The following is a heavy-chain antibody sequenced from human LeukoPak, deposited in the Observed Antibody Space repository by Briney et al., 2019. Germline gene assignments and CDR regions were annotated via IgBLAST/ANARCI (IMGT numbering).Heavy chain of an antibody. CDR2: IIPIFGTA. V-gene: IGHV1-69*05. J-gene: IGHJ4*02. CDR1: GGTFSSYA. Sequence: PVKVSCKXSGGTFSSYAISWVRQAPGQGLEWMGGIIPIFGTANYAQKFQGRVTITTDESTSTAYMELSSLRSEDTAVYYCARDHYYDSSGYYYWGQGTLVTVSS. CDR3: ARDHYYDSSGYYY. D-gene: IGHD3-22*01.